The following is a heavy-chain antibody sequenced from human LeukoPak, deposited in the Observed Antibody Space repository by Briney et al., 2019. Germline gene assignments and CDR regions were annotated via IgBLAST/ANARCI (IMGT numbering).Heavy chain of an antibody. CDR1: GFIFSSSW. V-gene: IGHV3-7*01. J-gene: IGHJ3*02. Sequence: PGGSLRLSCAASGFIFSSSWMSWVRQAPGKGLEWVAYIKQDGSEKYYVDSVKGRFTISRDNAESSLYLQMNSLRAEDTAVYYCAKVPKTFDHDAFDIWGQGTMVTVSS. D-gene: IGHD3-9*01. CDR3: AKVPKTFDHDAFDI. CDR2: IKQDGSEK.